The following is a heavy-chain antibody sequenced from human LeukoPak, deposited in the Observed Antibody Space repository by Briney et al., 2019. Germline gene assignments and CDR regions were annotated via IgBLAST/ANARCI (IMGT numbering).Heavy chain of an antibody. CDR1: VGSTSSGGYY. D-gene: IGHD6-6*01. V-gene: IGHV4-31*03. J-gene: IGHJ4*02. Sequence: SETLPPTCIFPVGSTSSGGYYWSWIRQHPGKGLEGIGYIYYSGSTYYNPSLKSRVTISVDTSKHQFSLKLSSVTAADTAVYYCARSLRSIAARSYFDYWGQGTLVTVSS. CDR2: IYYSGST. CDR3: ARSLRSIAARSYFDY.